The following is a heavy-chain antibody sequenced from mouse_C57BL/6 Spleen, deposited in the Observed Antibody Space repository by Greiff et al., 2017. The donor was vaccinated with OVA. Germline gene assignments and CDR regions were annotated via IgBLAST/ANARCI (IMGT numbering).Heavy chain of an antibody. D-gene: IGHD2-4*01. Sequence: VQLKQPGAELVKPGASVKMSCKASGYTFTSYWITWVKQRPGQGLEWIGDIYPGSGSTNYNEKFKSKATLTVDTSSSTAYMQLSSLTSEDSAVYYCARLGRYDYDGGYFDVWGTGTTVTVSS. CDR2: IYPGSGST. V-gene: IGHV1-55*01. CDR3: ARLGRYDYDGGYFDV. CDR1: GYTFTSYW. J-gene: IGHJ1*03.